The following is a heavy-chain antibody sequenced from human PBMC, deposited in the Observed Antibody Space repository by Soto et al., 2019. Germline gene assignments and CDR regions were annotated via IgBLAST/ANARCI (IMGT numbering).Heavy chain of an antibody. CDR1: GYSFSDYG. J-gene: IGHJ4*02. CDR2: ISAYNDDR. D-gene: IGHD5-18*01. CDR3: GRARSAAMVTSDY. Sequence: QVQLVQSGPEVKKPGASVKVSCKASGYSFSDYGVTWVRQSPGQGLQWMGWISAYNDDRNYAQNFQDRITMPTDTFTSTVYVELRSLRSDDTAVYFCGRARSAAMVTSDYWGQGTLVTVSS. V-gene: IGHV1-18*01.